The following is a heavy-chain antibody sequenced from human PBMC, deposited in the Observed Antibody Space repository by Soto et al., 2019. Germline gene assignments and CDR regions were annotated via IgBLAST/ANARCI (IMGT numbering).Heavy chain of an antibody. Sequence: GGSLRLSCAASGFTFSSYAMSWVRQAPGKGLEWVSAISGSGGSTYYADSVKGRFTISRDNSKNTLYLQMNSLRAEDTAVYYCAKGAVVVTATLYYFDYWGQGTLVTVS. J-gene: IGHJ4*02. CDR2: ISGSGGST. V-gene: IGHV3-23*01. D-gene: IGHD2-21*02. CDR1: GFTFSSYA. CDR3: AKGAVVVTATLYYFDY.